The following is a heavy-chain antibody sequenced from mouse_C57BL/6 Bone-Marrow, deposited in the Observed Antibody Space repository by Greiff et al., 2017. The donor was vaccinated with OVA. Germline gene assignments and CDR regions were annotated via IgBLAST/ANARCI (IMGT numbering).Heavy chain of an antibody. D-gene: IGHD2-3*01. V-gene: IGHV14-4*01. J-gene: IGHJ2*01. CDR3: TFYDGPY. CDR2: IDPENGDT. CDR1: GFNIKDDY. Sequence: EVQLQQSGAELVRPGASVKLSCTASGFNIKDDYMHWVKQRPEQGLEWIGWIDPENGDTEYASKFQGKATITADTSSNTAYLQLSSLTSEDTAVYYCTFYDGPYWGKGTTLTVSS.